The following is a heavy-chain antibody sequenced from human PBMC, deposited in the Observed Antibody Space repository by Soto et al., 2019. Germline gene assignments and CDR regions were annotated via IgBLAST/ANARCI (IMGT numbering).Heavy chain of an antibody. CDR2: ISSSGGST. Sequence: EVQLLESGGDLIQPGGSLRLSCAASGFTFSSYAMSWVRQAPGKGLGWVSAISSSGGSTFYADSVKGRCTISRDNSRNTLYLQMTSLSAEATAIYYCAKYHPMTPPRPSFAYWGQGPLVTVSS. J-gene: IGHJ4*02. D-gene: IGHD3-22*01. CDR1: GFTFSSYA. V-gene: IGHV3-23*01. CDR3: AKYHPMTPPRPSFAY.